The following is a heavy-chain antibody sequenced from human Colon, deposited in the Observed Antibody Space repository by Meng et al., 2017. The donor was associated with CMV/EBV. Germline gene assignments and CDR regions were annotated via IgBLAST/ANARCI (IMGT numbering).Heavy chain of an antibody. Sequence: QIPLRGSGLTLEKPTPTLTLTVTFSGFSLSTIVMGVGWIRQPPGKALEWLGVIYWDDDKRYSPSLKSRLTITKDTSKNQVVLTMTNLDPLDTATYYCAHRPYGSGSYFFDYWGQGTLVTVSS. CDR1: GFSLSTIVMG. J-gene: IGHJ4*02. D-gene: IGHD3-10*01. CDR3: AHRPYGSGSYFFDY. V-gene: IGHV2-5*02. CDR2: IYWDDDK.